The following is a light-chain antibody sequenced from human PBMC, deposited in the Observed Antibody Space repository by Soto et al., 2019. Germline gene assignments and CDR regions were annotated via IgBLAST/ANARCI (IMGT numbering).Light chain of an antibody. J-gene: IGKJ2*01. V-gene: IGKV3-20*01. CDR1: RSFASSY. CDR2: AAS. Sequence: EIGLTQSPGTLSLSPGERATLSCRASRSFASSYLAWYQQRPGQAPRLLIYAASNRATGIPDRFSGSGSGTDFTLTINRLEAEDSAVYYCQQYGASPPYTFGQGTKVEIK. CDR3: QQYGASPPYT.